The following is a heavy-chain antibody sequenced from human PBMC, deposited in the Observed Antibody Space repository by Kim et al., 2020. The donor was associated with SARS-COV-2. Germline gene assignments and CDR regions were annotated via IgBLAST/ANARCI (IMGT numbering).Heavy chain of an antibody. CDR1: GFTFSSYA. V-gene: IGHV3-23*01. CDR2: ISGSGGST. Sequence: GGSLRLSCAASGFTFSSYAMSWVRQAPGKGLEWVSAISGSGGSTYYADSVKGRFTISRDNSKNTLYLQMNSLRAEDTAVYYCARLQGTVVIFYPIDYWGQGTLVTVSS. J-gene: IGHJ4*02. CDR3: ARLQGTVVIFYPIDY. D-gene: IGHD2-15*01.